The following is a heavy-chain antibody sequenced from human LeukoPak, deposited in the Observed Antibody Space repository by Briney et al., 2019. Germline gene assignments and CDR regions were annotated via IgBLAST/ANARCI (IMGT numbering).Heavy chain of an antibody. CDR1: GFTFDDYA. D-gene: IGHD2-2*01. Sequence: PGRSLRLSCAASGFTFDDYAMHWVRQAPGKGLEWVSAISGSASSTYHADSVKGRFTISRDNSKNTLYLQMNSLRAEDTAVYYCAKADYRYQPYYYYYMDVWGKGTTVTISS. J-gene: IGHJ6*03. V-gene: IGHV3-23*01. CDR3: AKADYRYQPYYYYYMDV. CDR2: ISGSASST.